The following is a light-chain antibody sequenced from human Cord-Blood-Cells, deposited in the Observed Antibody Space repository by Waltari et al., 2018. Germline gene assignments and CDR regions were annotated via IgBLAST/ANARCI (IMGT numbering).Light chain of an antibody. V-gene: IGLV2-23*01. CDR2: EGS. CDR1: SSDVGSYNL. J-gene: IGLJ2*01. Sequence: QSALTQPASVSGSPGQSITLPCTGTSSDVGSYNLVSWYQQPPGKAPKLRIYEGSKRPSGVSNRFSGSKSGNTASLTISGLQAEDEADYYCCSYAGSSTLVFGGGTKLTVL. CDR3: CSYAGSSTLV.